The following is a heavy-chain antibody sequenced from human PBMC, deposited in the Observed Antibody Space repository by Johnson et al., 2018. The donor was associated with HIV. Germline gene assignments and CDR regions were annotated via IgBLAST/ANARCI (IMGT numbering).Heavy chain of an antibody. CDR3: AKDSSVLLCFDI. V-gene: IGHV3-30*02. CDR2: IRYDGSNK. J-gene: IGHJ3*02. CDR1: GITFSSYG. D-gene: IGHD3-10*01. Sequence: QMLLVESGGGVVQPGGSLRLSCAASGITFSSYGMHWVRQAPGRGLEWVAFIRYDGSNKYYADSVKGRFTISRDNSKNTLYLQMNSLRAEDTAVYYCAKDSSVLLCFDIWGQGTMVTVSS.